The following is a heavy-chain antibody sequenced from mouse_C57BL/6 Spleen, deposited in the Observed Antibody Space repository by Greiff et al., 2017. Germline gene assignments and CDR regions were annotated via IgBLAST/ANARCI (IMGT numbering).Heavy chain of an antibody. D-gene: IGHD2-3*01. J-gene: IGHJ3*01. CDR2: INPSTGGT. V-gene: IGHV1-42*01. CDR3: ARAPRYDGYSSWFAY. CDR1: GYSFTGYY. Sequence: EVQLKQSGPELVKPGASVKISCKASGYSFTGYYMNWVKQSPEKSLEWIGEINPSTGGTTYNQKFKAKATLTVDKSSSTAYMQLKSLTSEDSAVYYCARAPRYDGYSSWFAYWGQGTLGTVSA.